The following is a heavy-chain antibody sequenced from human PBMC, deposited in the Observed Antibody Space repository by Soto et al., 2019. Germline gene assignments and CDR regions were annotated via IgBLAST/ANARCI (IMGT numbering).Heavy chain of an antibody. CDR3: AKDFGHYDILTGYPTFGS. CDR2: VSRSGDNT. Sequence: GSLRLSCAASGFTFSSYAMSWVRQAPGEGLEWVSAVSRSGDNTYYADSVKGRFTISRDNSKNTLYLQMNSLRAEDTAVYYCAKDFGHYDILTGYPTFGSWGQGTLVTVSS. D-gene: IGHD3-9*01. CDR1: GFTFSSYA. J-gene: IGHJ4*02. V-gene: IGHV3-23*01.